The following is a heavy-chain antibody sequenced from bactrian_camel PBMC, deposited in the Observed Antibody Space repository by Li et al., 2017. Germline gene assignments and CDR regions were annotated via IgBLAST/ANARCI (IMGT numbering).Heavy chain of an antibody. CDR3: AADQLYGTCRDVLDFPA. V-gene: IGHV3S1*01. J-gene: IGHJ4*01. CDR2: LYPGGGTR. D-gene: IGHD7*01. Sequence: HVQLVESGGGSVQAGESLRLTCEVSGAGNSCMGWFRQAPGKEREGVAALYPGGGTRLYADSVKGRFIVTRDKAKDLVYLQMNGLQPEDTGMYYCAADQLYGTCRDVLDFPARGQGTQVTVS. CDR1: GAGNSC.